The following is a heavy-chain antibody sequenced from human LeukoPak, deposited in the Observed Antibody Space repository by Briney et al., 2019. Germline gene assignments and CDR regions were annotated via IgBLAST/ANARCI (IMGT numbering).Heavy chain of an antibody. J-gene: IGHJ3*02. D-gene: IGHD3-22*01. Sequence: ASVKVSCKASGYTFTSDDMHWVRQAPRQGLEWMGVINPSDRSASYAQKFQGRVTMTRDTSTSTVYMELSSLRSEDTAVYYCAREGPRNYFDSSGPGPFDIWGQGTMVTVSS. CDR1: GYTFTSDD. V-gene: IGHV1-46*01. CDR2: INPSDRSA. CDR3: AREGPRNYFDSSGPGPFDI.